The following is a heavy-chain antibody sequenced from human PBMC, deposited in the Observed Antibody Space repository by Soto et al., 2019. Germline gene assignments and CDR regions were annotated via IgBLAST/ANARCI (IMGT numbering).Heavy chain of an antibody. D-gene: IGHD6-19*01. V-gene: IGHV1-18*01. CDR2: ISAYNGNT. Sequence: GXSGKVCWRASCYTFTSYGISWVRQAPGQGLEWMGWISAYNGNTNYAQKLQGRVTMTTDTSTSTAYMELRSLRSDDTAVYYCARGDRGWYDYWGQGTLVTVSS. CDR3: ARGDRGWYDY. J-gene: IGHJ4*02. CDR1: CYTFTSYG.